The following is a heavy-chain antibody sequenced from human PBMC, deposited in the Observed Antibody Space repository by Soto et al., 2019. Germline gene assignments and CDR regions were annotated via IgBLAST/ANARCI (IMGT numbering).Heavy chain of an antibody. CDR3: ARGGSSSSWAFYFDY. CDR2: IYSGGST. D-gene: IGHD6-6*01. V-gene: IGHV3-53*04. CDR1: GFTVSSNY. J-gene: IGHJ4*02. Sequence: GGSLRLSCAASGFTVSSNYMSWVRQAPGKGLEWVSVIYSGGSTYYADSVKGRFTISRHNSKNTLYLQMNSLRAEDTAVYYCARGGSSSSWAFYFDYWGQGTLVTVSS.